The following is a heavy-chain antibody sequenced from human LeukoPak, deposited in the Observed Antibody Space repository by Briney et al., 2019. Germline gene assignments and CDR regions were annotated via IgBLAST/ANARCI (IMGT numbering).Heavy chain of an antibody. CDR1: GGSFSSYY. J-gene: IGHJ4*02. Sequence: SETLSLTCAIYGGSFSSYYWGWIRQPPGKGLEWIGSIYYSGSTYYNPSLKSRVTISVDTSKNQFSLKLSSVTAADTAVYYCARLSLMAAAADYWGQGTLVTVSS. D-gene: IGHD6-13*01. CDR3: ARLSLMAAAADY. V-gene: IGHV4-39*01. CDR2: IYYSGST.